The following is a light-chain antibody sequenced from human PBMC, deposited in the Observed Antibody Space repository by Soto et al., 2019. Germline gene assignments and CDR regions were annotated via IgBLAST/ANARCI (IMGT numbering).Light chain of an antibody. J-gene: IGLJ3*02. V-gene: IGLV2-11*01. CDR1: SSDVGGYNY. Sequence: QSALTQPRSVSGSPGQSVTISCTGTSSDVGGYNYVSWYQQRPGKAPKLMISDVSKRPSGVPDRFSGSKSGNTASLTISGLQAEDEADYYCCSYAGSFTWVFGGGTKLTVL. CDR2: DVS. CDR3: CSYAGSFTWV.